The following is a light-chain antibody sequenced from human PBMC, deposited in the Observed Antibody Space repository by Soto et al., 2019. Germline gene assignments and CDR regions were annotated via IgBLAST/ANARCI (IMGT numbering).Light chain of an antibody. CDR1: QSVSSY. V-gene: IGKV3-11*01. Sequence: EIVLTQSPATLSLSPGERATLSCRASQSVSSYLAWYQQKPGQAPRLLIYDASNSATGIPARFSGSGSGTDFTLTISSLEPEDFAVYYCQQRSNWPRTFGQGTKV. J-gene: IGKJ1*01. CDR3: QQRSNWPRT. CDR2: DAS.